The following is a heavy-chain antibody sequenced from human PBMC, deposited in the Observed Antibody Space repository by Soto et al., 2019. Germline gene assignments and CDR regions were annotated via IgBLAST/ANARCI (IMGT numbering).Heavy chain of an antibody. CDR3: VRGPYNYNSRYFDY. D-gene: IGHD1-1*01. V-gene: IGHV4-30-4*01. J-gene: IGHJ4*02. CDR1: GGSISSGDYH. CDR2: INHSGIT. Sequence: SETLSLTCTVSGGSISSGDYHWSWIRQPPGKGLEWLAEINHSGITNYNPSVESRVSMSVDTSKNQFSLRLYSVTAADTAVYYCVRGPYNYNSRYFDYWGQGTLVTVSS.